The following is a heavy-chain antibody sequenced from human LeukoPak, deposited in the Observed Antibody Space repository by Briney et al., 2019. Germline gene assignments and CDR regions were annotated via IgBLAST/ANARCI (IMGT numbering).Heavy chain of an antibody. J-gene: IGHJ4*02. D-gene: IGHD2-21*01. V-gene: IGHV3-7*01. CDR3: AVHSAGY. Sequence: GGSLRLSCAASGFTFSSYWMSWVRQAPGKGLEWVANIKQDGSEKNYVDSVKGRFIISRDNTKNSLYMQVNSLRVEDTAVYYCAVHSAGYWGQGTLVTVSS. CDR2: IKQDGSEK. CDR1: GFTFSSYW.